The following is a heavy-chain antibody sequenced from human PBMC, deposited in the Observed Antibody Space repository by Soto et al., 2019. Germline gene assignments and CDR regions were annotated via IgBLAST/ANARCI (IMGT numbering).Heavy chain of an antibody. CDR3: TGITWFRGMDV. CDR1: GDXVSSNSAG. Sequence: QXLSLTCVISGDXVSSNSAGWNWIRQSPSRGLEWLGRTYYKSKWNNDYALSVKSRITINPDTSKNQFSLNLYSVTTEDTAVYYCTGITWFRGMDVWGQGTPVTVSS. CDR2: TYYKSKWNN. V-gene: IGHV6-1*01. J-gene: IGHJ6*02. D-gene: IGHD3-10*01.